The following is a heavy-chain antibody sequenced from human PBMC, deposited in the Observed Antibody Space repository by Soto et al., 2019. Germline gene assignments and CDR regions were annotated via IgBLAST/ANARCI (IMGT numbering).Heavy chain of an antibody. CDR3: TTDSPPAMQWLVPRSDY. CDR1: GFTFSNAW. D-gene: IGHD6-19*01. CDR2: IKSKTDGGTT. V-gene: IGHV3-15*07. Sequence: GGSLRLSCAASGFTFSNAWMNWVRQAPGKGLEWVGRIKSKTDGGTTDYAAPVKGRFTISRDDSKNTLYLQMNSLKTEDTAVYYSTTDSPPAMQWLVPRSDYWGQGTLVTVSS. J-gene: IGHJ4*02.